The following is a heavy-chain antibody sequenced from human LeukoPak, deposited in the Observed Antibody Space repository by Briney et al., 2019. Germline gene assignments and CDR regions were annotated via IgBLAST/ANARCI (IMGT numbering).Heavy chain of an antibody. CDR1: GGSISSYY. V-gene: IGHV4-59*01. Sequence: PSETLSLTCTVSGGSISSYYWSWIRQPPGKGLEWIGYIYYSGSTNYNPSLKSRVTISVDTSRNQFSLKLSSVTAADTAVYYCARDLPWFDPWGQGTLVTVSS. J-gene: IGHJ5*02. CDR3: ARDLPWFDP. CDR2: IYYSGST.